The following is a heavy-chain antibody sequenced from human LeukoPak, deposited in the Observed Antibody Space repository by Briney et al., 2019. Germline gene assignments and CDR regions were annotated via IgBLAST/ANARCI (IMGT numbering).Heavy chain of an antibody. CDR3: ARGGLTGTTREGDAFDI. V-gene: IGHV1-69*04. CDR2: IIPIFGIA. CDR1: GYTFTSYD. Sequence: SVKVSCKASGYTFTSYDINWVRQATGQGLEWMGRIIPIFGIANYAQKFQGRVTITADKSTSTAYMELSSLRSEDTAVYYCARGGLTGTTREGDAFDIWGQGTMVTVSS. D-gene: IGHD1-7*01. J-gene: IGHJ3*02.